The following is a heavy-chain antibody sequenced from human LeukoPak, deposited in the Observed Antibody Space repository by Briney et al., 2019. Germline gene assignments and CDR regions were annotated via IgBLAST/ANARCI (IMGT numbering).Heavy chain of an antibody. V-gene: IGHV4-39*07. CDR3: ARAASYYYGYFDY. J-gene: IGHJ4*02. Sequence: SETLSLTCTVSGASITSSNYYWLWVRQPPGKGLEWIGSIYYTGITYYNLSLKSRVTISVDTSKNQFSLNMSSVTVADTAVYYCARAASYYYGYFDYWGQGTLVTVSS. CDR1: GASITSSNYY. CDR2: IYYTGIT. D-gene: IGHD3-10*01.